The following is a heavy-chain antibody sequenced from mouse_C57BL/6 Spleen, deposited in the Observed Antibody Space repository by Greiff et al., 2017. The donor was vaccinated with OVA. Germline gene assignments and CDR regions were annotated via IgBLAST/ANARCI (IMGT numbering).Heavy chain of an antibody. J-gene: IGHJ2*01. CDR3: ARWAVVYFDY. Sequence: VKLQESGPELVKPGASVKISCKASGYAFSSSWMNWVKQRPGKGLEWIGRIYPGDGDTNYNGKFKGKATLTADKSSSTAYMQLSSLTSEDSAVYFCARWAVVYFDYWGQGTTLTVSS. CDR2: IYPGDGDT. D-gene: IGHD1-1*01. V-gene: IGHV1-82*01. CDR1: GYAFSSSW.